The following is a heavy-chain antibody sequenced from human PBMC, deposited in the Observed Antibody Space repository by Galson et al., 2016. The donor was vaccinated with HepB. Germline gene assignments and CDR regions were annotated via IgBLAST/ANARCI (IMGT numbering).Heavy chain of an antibody. CDR3: AKGPPNLAY. CDR1: GIPFSIYG. Sequence: SLRLSCAASGIPFSIYGMHWVRQAPGKGLEWVAMIWSDGSSEYYADSVKGRFTISRDNAKNSLFLQMNSLTTHDTAVYYCAKGPPNLAYWGQGALVTASS. CDR2: IWSDGSSE. J-gene: IGHJ4*02. V-gene: IGHV3-33*03.